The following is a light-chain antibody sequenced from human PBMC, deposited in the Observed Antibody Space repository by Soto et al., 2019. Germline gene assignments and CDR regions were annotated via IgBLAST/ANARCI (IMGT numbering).Light chain of an antibody. CDR2: AAS. CDR3: QQSYSTPLT. J-gene: IGKJ4*01. CDR1: QSISSY. Sequence: DIQMTQSPSSLSASVGERVTITCRASQSISSYLNWYQQKPGKAPMLLIYAASSLQSGVPSRFSGSGSGTYFTLTISSLQPEDFATYYCQQSYSTPLTFGGGTKVEIK. V-gene: IGKV1-39*01.